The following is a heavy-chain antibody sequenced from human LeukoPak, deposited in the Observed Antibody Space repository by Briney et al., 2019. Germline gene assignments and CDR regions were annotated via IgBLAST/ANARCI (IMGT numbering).Heavy chain of an antibody. Sequence: ASVKVSCKASGYTFTSYDINWVRQATGQGLEWMGWMNPNSGNTGYAQKFQGRVTITRNTSISTAYMELSSLRSEDTAVYYCARGNQYYYGSGSYYFRVNWFDPWGQGTLVTVSS. D-gene: IGHD3-10*01. CDR1: GYTFTSYD. CDR2: MNPNSGNT. CDR3: ARGNQYYYGSGSYYFRVNWFDP. J-gene: IGHJ5*02. V-gene: IGHV1-8*03.